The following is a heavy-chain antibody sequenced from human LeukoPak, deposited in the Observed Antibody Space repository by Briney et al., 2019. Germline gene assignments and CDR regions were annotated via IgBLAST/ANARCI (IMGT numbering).Heavy chain of an antibody. CDR2: INHSGST. Sequence: PSETLSLTCAVYGGSFSGYYWSWIRQPPGKGPEWIGEINHSGSTNYNPSLKSRVTISVDTSKNQFSLKLSSVTAADTAVYYCARGRSSYYGSGSSSDQDWFDPWGQGTLVTVSS. D-gene: IGHD3-10*01. CDR3: ARGRSSYYGSGSSSDQDWFDP. J-gene: IGHJ5*02. CDR1: GGSFSGYY. V-gene: IGHV4-34*01.